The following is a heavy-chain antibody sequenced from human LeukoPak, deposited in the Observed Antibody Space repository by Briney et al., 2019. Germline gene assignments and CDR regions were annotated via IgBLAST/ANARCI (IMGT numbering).Heavy chain of an antibody. CDR1: GFTFSSHA. J-gene: IGHJ4*02. D-gene: IGHD4/OR15-4a*01. CDR3: ANEIRPNDY. Sequence: GGSLRLXCVVSGFTFSSHAMCWVRQAPGRGLEWVSSIDISGDSTSYADSVKGRFTISRDNSKNTLLLQMDSLRAEDSAIYYCANEIRPNDYWGQGTLVTVSS. CDR2: IDISGDST. V-gene: IGHV3-23*05.